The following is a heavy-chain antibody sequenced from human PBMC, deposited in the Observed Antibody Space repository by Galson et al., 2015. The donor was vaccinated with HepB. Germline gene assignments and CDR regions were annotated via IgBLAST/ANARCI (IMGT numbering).Heavy chain of an antibody. CDR3: ATQFPCSGTYYVHY. D-gene: IGHD1-26*01. V-gene: IGHV3-7*03. Sequence: SLRLSCAASGFTFGSYWMSWVRQAPGKGLEWVANINKDGGEKYYVDSVKGRFTISRDNAKNSLFLQMSSLRAEDTAVYYCATQFPCSGTYYVHYWGQGTLVTVSS. CDR1: GFTFGSYW. CDR2: INKDGGEK. J-gene: IGHJ4*02.